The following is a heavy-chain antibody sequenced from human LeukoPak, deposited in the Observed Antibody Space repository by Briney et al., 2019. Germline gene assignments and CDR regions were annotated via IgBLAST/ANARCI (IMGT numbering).Heavy chain of an antibody. CDR2: ISISGSII. D-gene: IGHD3-22*01. Sequence: GGSLSLSCAASGFTFSSYEMNWVCNAPGKGLEWVSYISISGSIIYYAESVKGRLITSRDNTKNSLYLQMHSLRAEDKAVYYYTRDRYYYDSSGHPYSFDYWGQGTLVTVSS. CDR3: TRDRYYYDSSGHPYSFDY. V-gene: IGHV3-48*03. J-gene: IGHJ4*02. CDR1: GFTFSSYE.